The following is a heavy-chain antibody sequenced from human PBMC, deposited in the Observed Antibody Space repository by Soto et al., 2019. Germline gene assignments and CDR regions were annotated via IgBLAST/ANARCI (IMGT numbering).Heavy chain of an antibody. D-gene: IGHD3-10*02. CDR3: ASMIGDPVLSFDS. V-gene: IGHV4-59*01. J-gene: IGHJ5*01. Sequence: QVQLQESGPGLVNPSEPLSLPCTVPGGSISSYYWSWIRQPPGKGLEWIGFIFYSGSTSYNPSLKSRVTISIDTSEYQFSLKLNSVTAADTAVYYCASMIGDPVLSFDSWGQGTLVAVSS. CDR2: IFYSGST. CDR1: GGSISSYY.